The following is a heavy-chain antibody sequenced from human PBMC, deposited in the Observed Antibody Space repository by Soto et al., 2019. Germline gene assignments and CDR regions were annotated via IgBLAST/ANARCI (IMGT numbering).Heavy chain of an antibody. Sequence: SETLSLTCVVSGGSLSSYYWSWIRQPPGKGLEWIGSIYYSGTTYYNPSLKSRVTISVDTSKNQFSLKLSSVTAADTAVYYCARSISVAMDFWGQGTLVTGSS. CDR2: IYYSGTT. CDR1: GGSLSSYY. CDR3: ARSISVAMDF. J-gene: IGHJ4*02. D-gene: IGHD6-19*01. V-gene: IGHV4-59*05.